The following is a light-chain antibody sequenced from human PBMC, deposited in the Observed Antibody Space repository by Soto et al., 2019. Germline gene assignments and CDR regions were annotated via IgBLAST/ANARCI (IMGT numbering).Light chain of an antibody. CDR2: SNN. Sequence: QSVLTQPPSASGTPGQRVTISCSGSNSNIASNAVNWYQQLPGTAPKLIIYSNNQRPSGVPDRFSGSKSGTSVSLAISGLQSEDEADYYCAAWDDSLNGVLFGGGTKVTVL. J-gene: IGLJ2*01. V-gene: IGLV1-44*01. CDR3: AAWDDSLNGVL. CDR1: NSNIASNA.